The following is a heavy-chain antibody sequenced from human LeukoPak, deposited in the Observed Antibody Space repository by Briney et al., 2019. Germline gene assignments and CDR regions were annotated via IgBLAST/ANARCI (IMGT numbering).Heavy chain of an antibody. V-gene: IGHV3-21*01. CDR3: ARESGSRSYYYYMDV. D-gene: IGHD2-2*01. J-gene: IGHJ6*03. CDR1: GFTFSSYS. Sequence: GGSLRLSCAASGFTFSSYSMNWVRQAPGKGLEWVSSISSFSSHIYYADSVKGRFTISRGNAKNSMYLQMNSLRAEDTAVYYCARESGSRSYYYYMDVWGKGTTVTVSS. CDR2: ISSFSSHI.